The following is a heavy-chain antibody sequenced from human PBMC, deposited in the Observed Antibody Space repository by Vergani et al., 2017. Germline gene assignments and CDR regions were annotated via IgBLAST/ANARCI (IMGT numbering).Heavy chain of an antibody. CDR1: GYSFTNYW. D-gene: IGHD3-22*01. CDR3: ARLYGRDSSGSKYFDY. Sequence: EVQLVQSGAEVKKPGESLKISCQISGYSFTNYWIGWVRQMPGKGLEWMGNIHPADSDTRYSPSFQGQVTISVDKSISTAYLQRSRLRASDSAMYYCARLYGRDSSGSKYFDYWGQGTLVTVSS. J-gene: IGHJ4*02. V-gene: IGHV5-51*01. CDR2: IHPADSDT.